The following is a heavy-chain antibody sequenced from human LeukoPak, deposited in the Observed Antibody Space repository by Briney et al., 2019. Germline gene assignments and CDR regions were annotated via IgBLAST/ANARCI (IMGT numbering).Heavy chain of an antibody. V-gene: IGHV2-5*02. CDR3: GKRYRSGNNAFDI. CDR1: GFSLTTSGGG. CDR2: IYWDDDK. D-gene: IGHD6-19*01. Sequence: SGPTLVNPTQTLTLTCTFSGFSLTTSGGGGGWIRQPPGKALEGLSLIYWDDDKRYSPSLKNRTNITKDSSKNQVVLIMTNMDSMDTATYYCGKRYRSGNNAFDIWGQGTMVTVSS. J-gene: IGHJ3*02.